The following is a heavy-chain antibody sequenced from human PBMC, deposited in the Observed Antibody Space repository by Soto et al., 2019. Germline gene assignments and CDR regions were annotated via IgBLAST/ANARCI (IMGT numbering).Heavy chain of an antibody. Sequence: GGSLRLSCAASGFTVSSNYMSWVRQAPGKGLEWVSVIYSGGSAYYADSVKGRFTISRDNSKNTLYLQMNSLRAEDTAVYDCARDQFPRNWFDPWGQGTLVTVSS. CDR3: ARDQFPRNWFDP. J-gene: IGHJ5*02. V-gene: IGHV3-66*01. CDR2: IYSGGSA. D-gene: IGHD2-21*01. CDR1: GFTVSSNY.